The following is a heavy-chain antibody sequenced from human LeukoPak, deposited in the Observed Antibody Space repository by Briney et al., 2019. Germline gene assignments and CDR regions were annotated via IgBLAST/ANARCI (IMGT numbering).Heavy chain of an antibody. V-gene: IGHV4-39*01. CDR2: IYLSGII. CDR3: ARHPSYSGCYVFDY. Sequence: SETLSLTCTVAGGSISSNIHYWDWIRQPPGKGLEWNGRIYLSGIIYYNSSLQSRVTIFADKSKNQFSLNVSSVAAADTAVYYGARHPSYSGCYVFDYWGQGSLVTVSS. CDR1: GGSISSNIHY. D-gene: IGHD1-26*01. J-gene: IGHJ4*02.